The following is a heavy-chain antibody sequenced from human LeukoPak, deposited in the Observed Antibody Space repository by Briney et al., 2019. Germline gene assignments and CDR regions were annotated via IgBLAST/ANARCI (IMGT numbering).Heavy chain of an antibody. CDR1: GGTFISYA. Sequence: AAVTVSCKASGGTFISYAISWLRQAPGQGLEWMGRIIPILGISNYAQKFQGRVTINAEKSTSRDYMELISLRSEDTAVYYCARDQESYCGGECSIRDYFDYWGQGTLVTVSS. CDR3: ARDQESYCGGECSIRDYFDY. V-gene: IGHV1-69*04. J-gene: IGHJ4*02. D-gene: IGHD2-21*01. CDR2: IIPILGIS.